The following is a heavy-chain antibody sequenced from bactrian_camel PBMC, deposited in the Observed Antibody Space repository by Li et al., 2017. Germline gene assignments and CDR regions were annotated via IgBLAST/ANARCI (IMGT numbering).Heavy chain of an antibody. D-gene: IGHD6*01. J-gene: IGHJ6*01. Sequence: QVQLVESGGGSVQAGGSLRLSCVASGEYKRTCIGWFRQGPGREREGVASIVTTDGTPLYAKSVKGRFSISQDGAKNTVFLQMHSLKPEDTAMYYCAAVMAVGVRCEDQGRFFIPKEAFGYWGRGPRSPSP. CDR2: IVTTDGTP. CDR1: GEYKRTC. V-gene: IGHV3S63*01. CDR3: AAVMAVGVRCEDQGRFFIPKEAFGY.